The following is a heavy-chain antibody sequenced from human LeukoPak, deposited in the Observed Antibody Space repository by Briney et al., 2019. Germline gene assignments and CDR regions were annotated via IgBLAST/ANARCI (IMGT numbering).Heavy chain of an antibody. D-gene: IGHD2-15*01. CDR3: ARRYCSGGSCYRALGY. CDR1: GGSFNGYY. J-gene: IGHJ4*02. Sequence: SETLSLTCAVYGGSFNGYYWSWIRQPPGKGLEWIGEINHSGSTNYSPSLKSRVTLSVDTSKNQFSLKLSSVTAADTAVYYCARRYCSGGSCYRALGYWGQGTLVTVSS. CDR2: INHSGST. V-gene: IGHV4-34*01.